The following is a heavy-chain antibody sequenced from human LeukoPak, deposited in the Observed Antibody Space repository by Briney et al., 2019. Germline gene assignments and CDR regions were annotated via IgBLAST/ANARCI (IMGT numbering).Heavy chain of an antibody. D-gene: IGHD3-10*01. J-gene: IGHJ4*02. V-gene: IGHV3-23*01. Sequence: GGSLRLSCAASGFTFSSYAMSWVRQAPRGCLEWVSTISAGGDSNYYAHSVKGGFTISKDNSKKTLYLQMNSLRAEDTAVYYCAKDRVLRGLMGAFDYWGQGTLVTVSS. CDR1: GFTFSSYA. CDR3: AKDRVLRGLMGAFDY. CDR2: ISAGGDSN.